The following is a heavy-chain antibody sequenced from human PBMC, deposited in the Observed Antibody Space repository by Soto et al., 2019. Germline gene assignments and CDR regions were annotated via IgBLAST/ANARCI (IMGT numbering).Heavy chain of an antibody. J-gene: IGHJ6*02. V-gene: IGHV3-33*01. CDR2: IWYDGSNK. CDR1: GFTLSSYG. D-gene: IGHD3-22*01. Sequence: PGWSLRLSCAASGFTLSSYGMPWVRQAPGKGLERVAVIWYDGSNKYYADSVKGRFTISRDNSKNTLYLQMNSLRAEDTAVYYCARDRDYYDSSGYYSHYGMDVWRQGTTVTASS. CDR3: ARDRDYYDSSGYYSHYGMDV.